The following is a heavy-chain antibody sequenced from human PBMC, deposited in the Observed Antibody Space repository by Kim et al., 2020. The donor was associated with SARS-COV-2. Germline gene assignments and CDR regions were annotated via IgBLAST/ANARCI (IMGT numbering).Heavy chain of an antibody. V-gene: IGHV3-48*03. CDR1: GFTFSSYE. CDR2: ISSSRSTI. D-gene: IGHD6-19*01. Sequence: GGSLRLSCAASGFTFSSYEMNWVRQAPGKGLEWVSYISSSRSTIYYADSVKGRFTISRDNAKNSLYLQMNSLRAEDTAVYYCARKPYSSGEVDYWGQGTLVTVSS. J-gene: IGHJ4*02. CDR3: ARKPYSSGEVDY.